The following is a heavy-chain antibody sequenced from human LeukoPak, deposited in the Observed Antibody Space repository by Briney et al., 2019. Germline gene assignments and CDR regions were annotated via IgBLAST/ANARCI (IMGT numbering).Heavy chain of an antibody. V-gene: IGHV4-59*11. J-gene: IGHJ3*02. CDR2: IYYSGST. CDR3: VRGNYDNRGYSNAFDI. Sequence: SGTLSLTCTVSGASISSPYWSWVRQPPGKRLEWIGFIYYSGSTNSNPSLKSRVTISADTSKNQFSLKLSSVTAADTALYYCVRGNYDNRGYSNAFDIWGQGAMVTVSS. D-gene: IGHD3-22*01. CDR1: GASISSPY.